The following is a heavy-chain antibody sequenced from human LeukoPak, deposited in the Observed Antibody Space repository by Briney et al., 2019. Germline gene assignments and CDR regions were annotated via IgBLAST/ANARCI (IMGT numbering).Heavy chain of an antibody. Sequence: ASVKVSCKASGYTFSGYYTHWVRQAPGQGLEWMGWINPNSGGTNYAQKFQGRVTMTRGTSISTAYMELSRLRSDDTAVYYCARGYPLSTTAAGTYFQHWGQGTLVTVSS. CDR3: ARGYPLSTTAAGTYFQH. CDR1: GYTFSGYY. D-gene: IGHD6-13*01. V-gene: IGHV1-2*02. J-gene: IGHJ1*01. CDR2: INPNSGGT.